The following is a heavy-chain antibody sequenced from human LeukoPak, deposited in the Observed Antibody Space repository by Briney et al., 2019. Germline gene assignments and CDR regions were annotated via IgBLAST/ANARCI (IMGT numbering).Heavy chain of an antibody. D-gene: IGHD6-6*01. Sequence: ASVKVSCKASGYTFTNYGISWVRQDPGQGRDWRGWISAYNGNKVYAQELQGRVTMTTDTSTSTAYLELRSLRSDDTAVYYCARDRWSSSSSEGALDIWGQGTMVTVSS. J-gene: IGHJ3*02. V-gene: IGHV1-18*01. CDR3: ARDRWSSSSSEGALDI. CDR2: ISAYNGNK. CDR1: GYTFTNYG.